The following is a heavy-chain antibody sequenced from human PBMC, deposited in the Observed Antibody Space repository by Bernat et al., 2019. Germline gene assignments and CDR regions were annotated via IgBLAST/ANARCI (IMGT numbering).Heavy chain of an antibody. CDR2: ISYDGSNK. Sequence: QVQLVESGGGVVQPGRSLRLSCAASGFTFSSYGMHWVRQAPGKGLEWVAVISYDGSNKYYADSVKGRFNISRDNSKNTLYLQMNSLRAEDTAVYYCAKDYVGVGDGYINDAFDIWGQGTMVTVSS. V-gene: IGHV3-30*18. CDR3: AKDYVGVGDGYINDAFDI. CDR1: GFTFSSYG. D-gene: IGHD5-24*01. J-gene: IGHJ3*02.